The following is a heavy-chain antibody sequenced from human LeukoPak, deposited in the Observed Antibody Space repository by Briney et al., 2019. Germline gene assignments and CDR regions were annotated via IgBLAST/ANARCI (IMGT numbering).Heavy chain of an antibody. CDR2: ISSSGSTI. Sequence: GGSRRLSCAASGFTFSSYEMNWVRQAPGKGLEWVSYISSSGSTIYYADSVKGRFTISRDNAKNSLYLQMNSQRAEDTAVYYCAKELSSGWYYFDYWGQGTLVTVSS. J-gene: IGHJ4*02. CDR3: AKELSSGWYYFDY. V-gene: IGHV3-48*03. D-gene: IGHD6-19*01. CDR1: GFTFSSYE.